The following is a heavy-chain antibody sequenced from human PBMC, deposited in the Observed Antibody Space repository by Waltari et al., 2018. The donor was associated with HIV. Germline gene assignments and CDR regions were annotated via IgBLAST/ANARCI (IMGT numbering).Heavy chain of an antibody. CDR3: AVDLVPAAS. V-gene: IGHV1-69-2*01. J-gene: IGHJ5*02. Sequence: EVRLLQSGAEVKKPGATVKISCKISGYTFTDYSIHWIQQAPGRGLEWMGLRDPEDGEAKFAEKFQGRVTLTADTSTDTAYMEVSGLTSEDTAVYFCAVDLVPAASWGQGTLVIVSS. CDR1: GYTFTDYS. CDR2: RDPEDGEA. D-gene: IGHD2-2*01.